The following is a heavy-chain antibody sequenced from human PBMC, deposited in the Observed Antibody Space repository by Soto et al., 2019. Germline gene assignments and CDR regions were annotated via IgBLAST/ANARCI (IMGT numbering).Heavy chain of an antibody. CDR1: GGTFSCYA. CDR2: IIPIFGTA. CDR3: ARSQGGSSSLDIYYYYYYGMDV. J-gene: IGHJ6*02. V-gene: IGHV1-69*01. Sequence: QVQLVQSGAEVKKPGSSVKVSCKAPGGTFSCYAISWVRQAPGQGLEWMGGIIPIFGTAKYAQKFQGRVTITAVESTSTGYMELSSLRSEDTAVYYCARSQGGSSSLDIYYYYYYGMDVWGQGTTVTVSS. D-gene: IGHD2-15*01.